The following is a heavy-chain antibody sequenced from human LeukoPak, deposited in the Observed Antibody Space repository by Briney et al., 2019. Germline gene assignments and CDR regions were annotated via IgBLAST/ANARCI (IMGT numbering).Heavy chain of an antibody. CDR1: GGSFSGYY. CDR2: INHSGST. V-gene: IGHV4-34*01. J-gene: IGHJ5*02. D-gene: IGHD6-13*01. CDR3: ARDIAAAEGNWFDP. Sequence: PSETLSLTCAVYGGSFSGYYWSWIRQPPGKGLEWIGEINHSGSTNYNPSLKSRVTISVDTSKNQFSLKLSSVTAADTAVYYCARDIAAAEGNWFDPWGQGTLVTVSS.